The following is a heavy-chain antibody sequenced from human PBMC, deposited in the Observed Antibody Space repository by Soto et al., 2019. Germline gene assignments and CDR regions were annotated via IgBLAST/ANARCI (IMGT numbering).Heavy chain of an antibody. J-gene: IGHJ6*02. CDR3: ARQGFGELHGLVDV. Sequence: SETLSLTCAVSGYSISSSNWWGWIRQPPGKGLEWIGYIYYSGTTYYNPSLKSRVTISLDTSKNQFSLNLSSVTAADTALYYCARQGFGELHGLVDVWGQETTVTVSS. D-gene: IGHD3-10*01. CDR1: GYSISSSNW. V-gene: IGHV4-28*01. CDR2: IYYSGTT.